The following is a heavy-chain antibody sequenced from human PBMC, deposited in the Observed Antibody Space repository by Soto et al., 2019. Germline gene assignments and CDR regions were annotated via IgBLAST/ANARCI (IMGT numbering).Heavy chain of an antibody. CDR2: IYWDDDK. J-gene: IGHJ4*02. CDR1: GFSLTSRPLG. CDR3: AHRRGGVDWNDGDVDV. V-gene: IGHV2-5*02. Sequence: QITLKESGPTLVKPTETLTLTCSFSGFSLTSRPLGVGWIRQPPGMALECLALIYWDDDKRYRPSLRSSLARTKHTPKSQLVLTTTTVDAMETATYYSAHRRGGVDWNDGDVDVWSQGSLVAVCS. D-gene: IGHD1-1*01.